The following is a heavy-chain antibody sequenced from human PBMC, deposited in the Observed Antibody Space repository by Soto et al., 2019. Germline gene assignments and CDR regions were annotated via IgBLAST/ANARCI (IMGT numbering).Heavy chain of an antibody. CDR2: IYYSGST. D-gene: IGHD1-26*01. V-gene: IGHV4-61*01. CDR1: GGSVSSGSYY. Sequence: SETLSLTCTVSGGSVSSGSYYWSWIRQPPGKGLEWIGYIYYSGSTNYNPSLKSRVTISVDTSKNQFSLKLSSVTAADTAVYYCARVGGIYYFDYWGQGTLVTVSS. J-gene: IGHJ4*02. CDR3: ARVGGIYYFDY.